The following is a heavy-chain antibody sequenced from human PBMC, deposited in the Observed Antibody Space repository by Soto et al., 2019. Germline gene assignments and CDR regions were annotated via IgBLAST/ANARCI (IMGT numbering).Heavy chain of an antibody. J-gene: IGHJ4*02. V-gene: IGHV1-69*06. Sequence: GASVKVSCQASGGTFSSYAISWVRQAPGQGLEWMGGIIPIFGTANYAQKFQGRVTITADKSTSTAYMELSSLRSEGTAVYYCARVLGYYYDSGGYYAGTIDYWGQGTLVTVS. CDR2: IIPIFGTA. D-gene: IGHD3-22*01. CDR1: GGTFSSYA. CDR3: ARVLGYYYDSGGYYAGTIDY.